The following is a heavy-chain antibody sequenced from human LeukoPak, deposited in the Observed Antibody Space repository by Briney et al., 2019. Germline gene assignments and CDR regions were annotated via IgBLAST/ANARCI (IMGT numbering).Heavy chain of an antibody. J-gene: IGHJ2*01. CDR2: INHSGST. CDR1: GGSFSGYY. V-gene: IGHV4-34*01. D-gene: IGHD2-15*01. Sequence: SETLSLTCAVYGGSFSGYYWSWIRQPPGKGLEWIGEINHSGSTNYNPSLKSRVTISVDTSKNQFSLKLSSVTAADTAVYYCARHRGYCSGGSCYSRYFDLWGRGTLVTVSS. CDR3: ARHRGYCSGGSCYSRYFDL.